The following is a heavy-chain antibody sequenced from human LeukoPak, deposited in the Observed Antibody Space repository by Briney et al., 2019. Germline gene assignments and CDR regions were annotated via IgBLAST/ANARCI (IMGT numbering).Heavy chain of an antibody. CDR1: GFNFDDYA. J-gene: IGHJ6*02. D-gene: IGHD3-10*01. CDR3: AKDLYGSDYYGMDV. V-gene: IGHV3-9*01. Sequence: GGSLRLSCAASGFNFDDYAMHWVRQAPGKGLEWVSGISWNSGSIGYADSVKGRFTISRDNAKNSLYLQMNSLRAEDTALYYCAKDLYGSDYYGMDVWGQGTTVTVSS. CDR2: ISWNSGSI.